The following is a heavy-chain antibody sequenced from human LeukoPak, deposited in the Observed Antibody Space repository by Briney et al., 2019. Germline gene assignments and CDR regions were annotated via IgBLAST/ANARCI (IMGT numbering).Heavy chain of an antibody. J-gene: IGHJ5*02. Sequence: ASVKVSCKASGGTFSSYAISWVRQAPGQGLEWMGWISAYNGNTNYAQKLQGRVTMTTDTSTSTAHMELRSLRSDDTAVYYCARGSGWYSPTDNWFDPWGQGTLVTVSS. V-gene: IGHV1-18*01. D-gene: IGHD6-19*01. CDR3: ARGSGWYSPTDNWFDP. CDR2: ISAYNGNT. CDR1: GGTFSSYA.